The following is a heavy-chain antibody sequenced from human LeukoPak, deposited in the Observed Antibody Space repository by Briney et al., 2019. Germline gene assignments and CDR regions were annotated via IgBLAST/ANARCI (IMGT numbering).Heavy chain of an antibody. Sequence: SETLSLTCAVSGGSISSSNWWSWVRQPPGKGLEWIGEIYHSGSTNYNPSLKSRVTISVDKSKNQFSLKLSSVTAADTAVYYCARGIPARYYYYGMDVWGQGTTVTVSS. J-gene: IGHJ6*02. CDR1: GGSISSSNW. V-gene: IGHV4-4*02. CDR3: ARGIPARYYYYGMDV. CDR2: IYHSGST. D-gene: IGHD5-18*01.